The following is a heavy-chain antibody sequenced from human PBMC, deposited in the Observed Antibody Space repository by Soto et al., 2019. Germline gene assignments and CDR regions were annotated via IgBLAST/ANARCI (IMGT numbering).Heavy chain of an antibody. Sequence: ASVKVSCKASGYTFTSYGISWVRQAPGQGLEWMGWISAYNGNTNYAQKLQGRVTMTTDTSTSTAYMELRSLRSDDTAVYYCARDGGGRITMVRGASSIYYYYMDVWGKGTTVTVSS. J-gene: IGHJ6*03. D-gene: IGHD3-10*01. CDR2: ISAYNGNT. CDR1: GYTFTSYG. CDR3: ARDGGGRITMVRGASSIYYYYMDV. V-gene: IGHV1-18*01.